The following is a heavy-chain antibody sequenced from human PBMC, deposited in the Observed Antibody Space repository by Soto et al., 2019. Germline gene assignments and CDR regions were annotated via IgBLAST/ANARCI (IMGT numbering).Heavy chain of an antibody. V-gene: IGHV1-69*12. CDR2: IVPLFGTA. J-gene: IGHJ5*02. D-gene: IGHD3-3*01. Sequence: QVQLVQSGAEVKEPGSSVNVSCKTSGGTFGNTAVTWVRQVPGQGLEWIGGIVPLFGTANYAQKFRGRVMITADESTSTAYMDLSSLRSDDTAIYYCARDGDPGYSFWSGPLGGGRFDPXG. CDR3: ARDGDPGYSFWSGPLGGGRFDP. CDR1: GGTFGNTA.